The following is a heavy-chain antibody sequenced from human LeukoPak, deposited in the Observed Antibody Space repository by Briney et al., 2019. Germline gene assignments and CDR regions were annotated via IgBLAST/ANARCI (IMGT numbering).Heavy chain of an antibody. J-gene: IGHJ6*03. Sequence: SETLSLTCTVSGGSISSYYWSWIRQPPGKGLEWIGYIYYSGSTNYNPSLKSRVTISVDTSKSQFSLKLSSVTAADAAVYYCARVKAYYYYYMDVWGKGTTVTVSS. CDR2: IYYSGST. CDR3: ARVKAYYYYYMDV. CDR1: GGSISSYY. V-gene: IGHV4-59*08.